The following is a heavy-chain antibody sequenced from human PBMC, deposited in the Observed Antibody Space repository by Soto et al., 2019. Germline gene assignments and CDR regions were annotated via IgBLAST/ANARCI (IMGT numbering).Heavy chain of an antibody. CDR2: IYHSGTT. CDR1: GGSITSGAYY. Sequence: PSETLSLTCRVSGGSITSGAYYWTWIRQHPGQGLDWIGYIYHSGTTSYRPSLKSRVTISIDTSKNQFSLNLTSVTAADTAVYYCARVADFEWSIDSWGQGFLVTVSS. CDR3: ARVADFEWSIDS. J-gene: IGHJ4*02. D-gene: IGHD3-9*01. V-gene: IGHV4-31*03.